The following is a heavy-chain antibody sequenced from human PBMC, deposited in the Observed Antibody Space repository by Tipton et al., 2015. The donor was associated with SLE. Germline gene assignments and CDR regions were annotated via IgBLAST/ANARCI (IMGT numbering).Heavy chain of an antibody. CDR2: ISYDGSNK. V-gene: IGHV3-30-3*01. Sequence: RSLRLSCAASGSTFSSYAVHWVRQAPGKGLEWVAVISYDGSNKYYADSVKGRFTISRDNSKNTLYLQMNSLRAEDTAVYYCARGRAAGAGYYYYYMDVWGKGTTVTVSS. J-gene: IGHJ6*03. D-gene: IGHD6-19*01. CDR3: ARGRAAGAGYYYYYMDV. CDR1: GSTFSSYA.